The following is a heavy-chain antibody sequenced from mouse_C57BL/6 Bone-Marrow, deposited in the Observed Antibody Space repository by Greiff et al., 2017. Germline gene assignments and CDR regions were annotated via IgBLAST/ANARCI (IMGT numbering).Heavy chain of an antibody. CDR2: IDPSDSYT. J-gene: IGHJ2*01. CDR3: AREFPYDD. CDR1: GYTFTSYW. V-gene: IGHV1-50*01. Sequence: QVQLQQPGAELVKPGASVKLSCKASGYTFTSYWMQWVKQRPGQGLEWIGEIDPSDSYTNYNQKFKGKATLTVDTSSSTAYMQLSSLTSEDSAVYYCAREFPYDDWGQGTTLTVSS.